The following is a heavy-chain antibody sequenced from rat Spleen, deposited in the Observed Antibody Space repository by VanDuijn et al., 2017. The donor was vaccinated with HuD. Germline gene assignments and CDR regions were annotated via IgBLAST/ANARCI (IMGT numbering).Heavy chain of an antibody. CDR1: GYSITNSYR. D-gene: IGHD1-4*01. V-gene: IGHV3-3*01. Sequence: EVQLQESGPGLVKPSQSLSLTCSVTGYSITNSYRWNWIRKFPGNKLEWMGYINSAGSTVYNPSLKSRISITLDTSKNQFFLQLNSVTTEDTATYYCARGAGYVLDAWGQGASVTVSS. CDR3: ARGAGYVLDA. J-gene: IGHJ4*01. CDR2: INSAGST.